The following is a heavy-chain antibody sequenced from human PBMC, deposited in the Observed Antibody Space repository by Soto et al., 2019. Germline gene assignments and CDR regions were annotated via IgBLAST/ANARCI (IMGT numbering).Heavy chain of an antibody. Sequence: SETLSLTCTVSDGSVSSGSYYWSWIRQPPGKGLEWIGYIYHSGSTYYNPSLKSRVTISVDRSKNQFSLKLSSVTAADTAVYYCARDYYYGSGSSSWFDPWGQGTLVTVSS. CDR1: DGSVSSGSYY. D-gene: IGHD3-10*01. J-gene: IGHJ5*02. CDR3: ARDYYYGSGSSSWFDP. CDR2: IYHSGST. V-gene: IGHV4-61*01.